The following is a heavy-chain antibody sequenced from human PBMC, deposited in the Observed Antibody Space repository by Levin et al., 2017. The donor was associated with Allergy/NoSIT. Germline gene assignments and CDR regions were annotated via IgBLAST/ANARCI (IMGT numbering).Heavy chain of an antibody. J-gene: IGHJ4*02. V-gene: IGHV4-31*03. CDR2: IRYNDST. CDR1: GVSVSSDEYY. D-gene: IGHD5/OR15-5a*01. Sequence: PVPGVSVSSDEYYWSRIRQHPGKGLVWIGYIRYNDSTHYNPSLQSRVTISRDTSENHFSVRLSSVTAADTAVYYCARRRNSVFLKNRGQGILVTVSS. CDR3: ARRRNSVFLKN.